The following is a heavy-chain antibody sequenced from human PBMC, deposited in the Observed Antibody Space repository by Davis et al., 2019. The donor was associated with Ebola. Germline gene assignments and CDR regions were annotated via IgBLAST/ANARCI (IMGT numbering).Heavy chain of an antibody. D-gene: IGHD2-8*02. J-gene: IGHJ4*02. Sequence: GGSLRLSCAASGFAFSDYYMSWIRQAPGKGLEWVSYISSSGSTIYYADSVKGRFTISRDNSKNTLYLQMNSLRAEDTAVYYCARDRFSGALDYWGQGTLVTVSS. CDR1: GFAFSDYY. CDR3: ARDRFSGALDY. CDR2: ISSSGSTI. V-gene: IGHV3-11*04.